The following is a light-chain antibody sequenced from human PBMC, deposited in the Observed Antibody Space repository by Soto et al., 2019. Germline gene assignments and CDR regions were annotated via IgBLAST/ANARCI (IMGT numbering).Light chain of an antibody. V-gene: IGKV3-20*01. CDR3: QQYGSSAA. CDR1: QSVSIN. Sequence: EIVMTQSPATLSASPGERATLSCRASQSVSINLAWYQQKPGQAPRLLIYGASSRATGIPDRFSGSGSGTDFTLTISRLEPEDFAVYYCQQYGSSAAFGGGTKVDIK. J-gene: IGKJ4*01. CDR2: GAS.